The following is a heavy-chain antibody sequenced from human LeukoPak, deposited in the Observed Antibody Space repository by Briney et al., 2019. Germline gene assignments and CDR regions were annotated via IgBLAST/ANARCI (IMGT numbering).Heavy chain of an antibody. CDR3: ARGGPGSGWHYYLDY. CDR1: GGSISGTNW. D-gene: IGHD3-22*01. Sequence: SGTLSLTCGVSGGSISGTNWWSWVRQPPGQGLEWIGEISLRGLTNYNPSLRSRLTMSLDESKNQVSLNLSSVTGADTAVYYCARGGPGSGWHYYLDYWGQGTLVTVSS. V-gene: IGHV4-4*02. CDR2: ISLRGLT. J-gene: IGHJ4*02.